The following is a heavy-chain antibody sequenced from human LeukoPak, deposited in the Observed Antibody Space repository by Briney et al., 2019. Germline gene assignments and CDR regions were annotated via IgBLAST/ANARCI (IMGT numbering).Heavy chain of an antibody. J-gene: IGHJ6*02. V-gene: IGHV3-21*01. Sequence: PGGSLRLSCAASGFTFSSYSMNWVRQAPGQGLEWVSSISSSSSYIYYADSVKGRFTISRDNAKNSLYLQMNSLRAEDTAVYYCARGRHYDSSGYDLHYYYYYGMDVWGQGTTVTVSS. CDR3: ARGRHYDSSGYDLHYYYYYGMDV. CDR2: ISSSSSYI. CDR1: GFTFSSYS. D-gene: IGHD3-22*01.